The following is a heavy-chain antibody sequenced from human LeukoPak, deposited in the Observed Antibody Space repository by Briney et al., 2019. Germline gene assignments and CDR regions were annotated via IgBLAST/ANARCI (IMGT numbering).Heavy chain of an antibody. Sequence: SVKVSCKASGGTFSSYAISWVRQAPGQGLEWMGGIIPIFGTANYAQKFQGRVTITADKSTSTAYMELSSLRSEDTAVYYRARDGGSSSWFDYWGQGTLVTVSS. V-gene: IGHV1-69*06. CDR1: GGTFSSYA. D-gene: IGHD6-13*01. CDR3: ARDGGSSSWFDY. J-gene: IGHJ4*02. CDR2: IIPIFGTA.